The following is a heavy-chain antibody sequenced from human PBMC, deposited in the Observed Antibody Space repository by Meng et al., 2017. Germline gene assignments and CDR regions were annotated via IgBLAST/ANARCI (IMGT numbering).Heavy chain of an antibody. CDR1: GGSFSGYY. J-gene: IGHJ4*02. Sequence: QAPLPEGGARLLKPSATLSLTCAVYGGSFSGYYWSWIRQPPGKGLEWIGEINHSGSTNYNPSLKSRVTISVDTSKNQFSLKLSSVTAADTAVYYCARGRLRAYGSGSPEDYWGQGTLVTVSS. V-gene: IGHV4-34*01. D-gene: IGHD3-10*01. CDR3: ARGRLRAYGSGSPEDY. CDR2: INHSGST.